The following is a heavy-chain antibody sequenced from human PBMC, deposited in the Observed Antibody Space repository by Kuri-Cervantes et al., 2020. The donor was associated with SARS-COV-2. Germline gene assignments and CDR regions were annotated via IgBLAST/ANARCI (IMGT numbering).Heavy chain of an antibody. CDR2: IYYSGST. CDR3: ARLVPYYDFWSGSYYFDH. J-gene: IGHJ4*02. Sequence: SETLSLTCTVSGGSISSSSYYWGWIRQPPGKGLEWIGSIYYSGSTYYNPSLKSRVTISVDTSKNQFPLKLSSVTAADTAVYYCARLVPYYDFWSGSYYFDHWGQGTLVTVSS. D-gene: IGHD3-3*01. V-gene: IGHV4-39*01. CDR1: GGSISSSSYY.